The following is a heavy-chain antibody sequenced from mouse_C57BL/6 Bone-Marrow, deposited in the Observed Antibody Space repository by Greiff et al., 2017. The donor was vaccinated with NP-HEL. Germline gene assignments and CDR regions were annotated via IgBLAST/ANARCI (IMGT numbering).Heavy chain of an antibody. CDR1: GYTFTSYW. CDR3: ARDYWAFAY. D-gene: IGHD2-13*01. J-gene: IGHJ3*01. CDR2: IDPSDSYT. Sequence: QQPGAELVKPGASVKLSCKASGYTFTSYWMQWVKQRPGQGLEWIGEIDPSDSYTNYNQKFKGKATLTVDTSSSTAYMQLSSLTSEDSAVYYCARDYWAFAYWGQGTLVTVSA. V-gene: IGHV1-50*01.